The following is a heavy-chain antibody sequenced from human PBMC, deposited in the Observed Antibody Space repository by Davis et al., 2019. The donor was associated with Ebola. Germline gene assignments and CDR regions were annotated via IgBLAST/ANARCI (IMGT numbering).Heavy chain of an antibody. J-gene: IGHJ4*02. CDR2: ISSSSSTI. D-gene: IGHD2-15*01. CDR3: AREGGCSGGSCYYFDY. V-gene: IGHV3-48*01. Sequence: GGSLRLSCAASGFTFSSYSMNWVRQAPGKGLEWVSYISSSSSTIYYADSVKGRFTISRDNAKNTLYLQMNSLRAEDTAVYYCAREGGCSGGSCYYFDYWGQGTLVTVSS. CDR1: GFTFSSYS.